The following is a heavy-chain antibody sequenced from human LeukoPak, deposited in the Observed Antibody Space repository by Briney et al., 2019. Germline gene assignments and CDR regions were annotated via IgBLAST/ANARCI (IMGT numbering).Heavy chain of an antibody. D-gene: IGHD6-13*01. J-gene: IGHJ4*02. CDR2: ISGRGGTT. V-gene: IGHV3-23*01. Sequence: GGSLRLSCAASGFTFSSYAMSWVRQAPGKGLEWVSSISGRGGTTYYADSVKGRFTISRDNSKNTLYLQMNSLRPDDMAVYYCAKGNGKAAAGSVVDYWGQGTLVTVSS. CDR1: GFTFSSYA. CDR3: AKGNGKAAAGSVVDY.